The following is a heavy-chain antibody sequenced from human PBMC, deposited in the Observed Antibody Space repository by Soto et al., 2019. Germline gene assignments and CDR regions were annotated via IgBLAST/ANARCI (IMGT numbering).Heavy chain of an antibody. CDR1: GFTFSRFG. V-gene: IGHV3-30*18. D-gene: IGHD1-1*01. CDR2: ISYDGSNK. J-gene: IGHJ3*02. CDR3: AKVENERLSSTWVGAFDI. Sequence: QVQLVESGGGVVQPGKSLRLSCAASGFTFSRFGMHWVRQALGGGLEWVAAISYDGSNKYYADSVKGRFTISRDNAKNTLYLQMNSLRAEDTAVYYCAKVENERLSSTWVGAFDIWGQGTMVTVSS.